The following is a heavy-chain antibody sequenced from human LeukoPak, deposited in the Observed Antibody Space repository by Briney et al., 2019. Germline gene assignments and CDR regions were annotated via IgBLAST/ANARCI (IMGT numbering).Heavy chain of an antibody. D-gene: IGHD3-22*01. CDR2: IYYRGST. V-gene: IGHV4-59*12. Sequence: SETLSLTCAVSGGPLTSYYWSWIRQPPGKGLEWIGFIYYRGSTNYNPSLESRVTISIDTSKNQFSLKLSSVTAADTAVYYCARYDSSGYYYSAFDYWGQGTLVTVSS. J-gene: IGHJ4*02. CDR1: GGPLTSYY. CDR3: ARYDSSGYYYSAFDY.